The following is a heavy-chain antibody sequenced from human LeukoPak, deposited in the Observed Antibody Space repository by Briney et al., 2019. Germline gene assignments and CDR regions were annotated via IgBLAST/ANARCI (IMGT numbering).Heavy chain of an antibody. CDR1: GFTFGDYA. J-gene: IGHJ4*02. D-gene: IGHD1-26*01. CDR2: IRSKAYGGTT. V-gene: IGHV3-49*04. Sequence: PGGSLRLSCTASGFTFGDYAMSWVRQAPGKGLEWVGFIRSKAYGGTTEYAASVKGRFTISRDDSKSIAYLQMNSLKTEDTAVYYCTRDHEWEPGAADYWGQGTLVTVSS. CDR3: TRDHEWEPGAADY.